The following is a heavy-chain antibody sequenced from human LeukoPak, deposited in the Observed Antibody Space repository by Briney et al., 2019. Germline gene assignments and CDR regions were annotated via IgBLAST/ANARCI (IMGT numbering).Heavy chain of an antibody. CDR2: IIPIFGTA. V-gene: IGHV1-69*05. Sequence: GSSVKVSCKASGGTFSSYAISWVRQPPGQGLEWMGGIIPIFGTANYAQKFQGRVTITTDESTSTAYMELSSLRSEDTAVYYCARDTATTRGYYYYMDVWGKGTTVTVSS. CDR3: ARDTATTRGYYYYMDV. J-gene: IGHJ6*03. CDR1: GGTFSSYA. D-gene: IGHD4-17*01.